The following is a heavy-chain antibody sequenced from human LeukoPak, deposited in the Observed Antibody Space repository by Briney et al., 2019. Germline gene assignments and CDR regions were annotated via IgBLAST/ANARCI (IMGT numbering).Heavy chain of an antibody. D-gene: IGHD6-19*01. CDR1: GFTFSKYW. V-gene: IGHV3-74*01. J-gene: IGHJ4*02. CDR3: ATKQWLAPPPDS. Sequence: GGSLRLSCAASGFTFSKYWMLWVRQAPGKGLESVSRINTDGTVTTYAYSVKGRFTVTRDNADNTMCLQMNSVRDEDTAVYYCATKQWLAPPPDSWGQGTPVTVSS. CDR2: INTDGTVT.